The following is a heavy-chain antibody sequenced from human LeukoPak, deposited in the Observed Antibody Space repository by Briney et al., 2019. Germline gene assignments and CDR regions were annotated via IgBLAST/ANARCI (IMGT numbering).Heavy chain of an antibody. V-gene: IGHV4-61*02. CDR2: IYTSGST. CDR1: GNSISSGDYY. D-gene: IGHD3-22*01. Sequence: SQTLSLTCTVSGNSISSGDYYWSWIRQPAGKGLEWIGRIYTSGSTTHNPSLKSRVTISGDTSENQFSLRLSSVTAADTAVYYCARASYSYDISGWVPFDYWGQGTLVTVSS. J-gene: IGHJ4*02. CDR3: ARASYSYDISGWVPFDY.